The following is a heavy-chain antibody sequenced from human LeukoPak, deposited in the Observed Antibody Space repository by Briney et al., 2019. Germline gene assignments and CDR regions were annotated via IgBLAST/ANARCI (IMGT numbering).Heavy chain of an antibody. D-gene: IGHD6-19*01. CDR1: GFTFSSFT. V-gene: IGHV3-21*01. CDR3: ARGRPIAVAGTGWFDP. CDR2: IRSTSTYI. J-gene: IGHJ5*02. Sequence: GGSLRLSCAASGFTFSSFTMNWVRQAPGKGLEWVSSIRSTSTYIYYADSVKGRFTISRDNAKNSLYLQMNSLRAEDTAVYYRARGRPIAVAGTGWFDPWGQGTLVTVSS.